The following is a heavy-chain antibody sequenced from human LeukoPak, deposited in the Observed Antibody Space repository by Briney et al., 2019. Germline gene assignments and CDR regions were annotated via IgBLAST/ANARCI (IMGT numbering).Heavy chain of an antibody. CDR1: GGSFSGYY. J-gene: IGHJ4*02. V-gene: IGHV3-30*18. D-gene: IGHD5-18*01. Sequence: PSETLSLTCAVYGGSFSGYYWSWIRQPPGKGLEWVAVISYDGSNKYYADSVKGRFTISRDNTKNTLYLQMNSLRAEDTAVYYCAKDMMPRGYSYGFDYWGQGTLVTVSS. CDR3: AKDMMPRGYSYGFDY. CDR2: ISYDGSNK.